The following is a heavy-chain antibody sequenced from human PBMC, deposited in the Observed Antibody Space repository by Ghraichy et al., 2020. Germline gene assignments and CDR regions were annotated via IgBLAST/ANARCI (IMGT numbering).Heavy chain of an antibody. CDR2: IRHNSDTI. Sequence: GGSLRLSCAASGFTFSHYSMNWVRQAPGKGLEWVSFIRHNSDTIDYSDSVKSGFTISRDNAANSLYLQMDSLRAEDTAVYYCARDHGGLVGAMSGPFDCWGQGTLVTVSS. CDR3: ARDHGGLVGAMSGPFDC. J-gene: IGHJ4*02. CDR1: GFTFSHYS. V-gene: IGHV3-48*01. D-gene: IGHD6-19*01.